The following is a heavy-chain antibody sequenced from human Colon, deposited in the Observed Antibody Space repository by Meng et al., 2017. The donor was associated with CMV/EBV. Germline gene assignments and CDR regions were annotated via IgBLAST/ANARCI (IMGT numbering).Heavy chain of an antibody. CDR3: VRLRGNSWLDY. Sequence: VQPQPPRPGLVKPSQTPLLNCAIFGDSVSSNDATWNWIRLSPSGGLEWLGRTYYRSTWYNDYAESVRSRISINPDTSKNHFSLQLNSVTPEDTAMYYCVRLRGNSWLDYWGQGTLVTVSS. V-gene: IGHV6-1*01. CDR1: GDSVSSNDAT. J-gene: IGHJ4*02. D-gene: IGHD6-13*01. CDR2: TYYRSTWYN.